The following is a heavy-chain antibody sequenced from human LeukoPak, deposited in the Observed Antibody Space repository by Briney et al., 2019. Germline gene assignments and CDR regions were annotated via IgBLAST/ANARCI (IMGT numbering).Heavy chain of an antibody. CDR3: ARLYYDILTAYYSPVDY. J-gene: IGHJ4*02. Sequence: GGSLRLSCAASGFTFSSYSTNWVRQAPGKGLEWVSSISSSSSYIYYADSVKGRFTISRDNAKNSLYLQMNSLRAEDTAVYYCARLYYDILTAYYSPVDYWGQGTLVTVSS. CDR2: ISSSSSYI. D-gene: IGHD3-9*01. CDR1: GFTFSSYS. V-gene: IGHV3-21*01.